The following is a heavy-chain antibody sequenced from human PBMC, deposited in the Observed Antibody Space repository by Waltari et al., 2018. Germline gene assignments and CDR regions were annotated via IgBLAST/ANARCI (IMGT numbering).Heavy chain of an antibody. D-gene: IGHD3-16*01. J-gene: IGHJ3*02. CDR3: ARDPLIGAFDI. Sequence: QVQLQESGPGLVKPSETLSLTCTVSGGSISSHYWSWIRQPPGKGLEWIGYIYYSGSTNYNPSLKSRVTISVDTSKNQFSLKLSSVTAADTAVYYCARDPLIGAFDIWGQGTMVTVSS. CDR2: IYYSGST. V-gene: IGHV4-59*11. CDR1: GGSISSHY.